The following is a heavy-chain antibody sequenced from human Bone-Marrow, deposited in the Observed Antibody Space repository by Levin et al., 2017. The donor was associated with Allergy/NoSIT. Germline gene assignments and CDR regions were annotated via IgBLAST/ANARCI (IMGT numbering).Heavy chain of an antibody. CDR1: GGSFSGYY. V-gene: IGHV4-34*01. J-gene: IGHJ5*02. CDR2: INHSGST. Sequence: KASETLSLTCAVYGGSFSGYYWSWIRQPPGKGLEWIGEINHSGSTNYNPSLKSRVTISVDTSKNQFSLKLSSVTAADTAVYYCARGHKKKLAAMVYNWFDPWGQGTLVTVSS. CDR3: ARGHKKKLAAMVYNWFDP. D-gene: IGHD2-2*01.